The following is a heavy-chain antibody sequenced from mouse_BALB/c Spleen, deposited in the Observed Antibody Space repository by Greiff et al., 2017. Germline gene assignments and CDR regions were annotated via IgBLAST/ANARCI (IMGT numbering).Heavy chain of an antibody. V-gene: IGHV5-6*01. CDR1: GFTFSSYG. CDR2: ISSGGSYT. CDR3: ARHNYGNYVNYFDY. Sequence: EVMLVESGGDLVKPGGSLKLSCAASGFTFSSYGMSWVRQTPDKRLEWVATISSGGSYTYYPDSVKGRFTISRDNAKNTLYLQISSLKSEDTAMYYCARHNYGNYVNYFDYWGQGTTLTVSS. D-gene: IGHD2-1*01. J-gene: IGHJ2*01.